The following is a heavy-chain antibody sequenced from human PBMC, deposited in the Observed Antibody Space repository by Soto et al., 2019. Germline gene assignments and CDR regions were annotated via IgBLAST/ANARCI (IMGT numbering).Heavy chain of an antibody. CDR3: ARDKSREYCSGGSCYSSYYYYGMDV. Sequence: SETLSLTCTVSGGYISSYYWSWIRQPAGKGLEWIGRIYTSGSTNYNPSLKSRVTMSVDTSKNQFSLKLSSVTAADTAVYYCARDKSREYCSGGSCYSSYYYYGMDVWGQGTTVTVSS. J-gene: IGHJ6*02. CDR2: IYTSGST. CDR1: GGYISSYY. D-gene: IGHD2-15*01. V-gene: IGHV4-4*07.